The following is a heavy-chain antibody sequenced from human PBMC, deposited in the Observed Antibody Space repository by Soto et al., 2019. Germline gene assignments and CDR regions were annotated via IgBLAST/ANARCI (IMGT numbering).Heavy chain of an antibody. Sequence: SETLSLTCTVSGGSISSYYWSWIRQPPGKGLEWIGYIYYSGSTNHNPSLKSRVTISVDTSKNQFSLKLSSVTAADTAVYYCARRRGYYYMDVCAKGTTVTVSS. CDR3: ARRRGYYYMDV. CDR1: GGSISSYY. CDR2: IYYSGST. V-gene: IGHV4-59*12. J-gene: IGHJ6*03. D-gene: IGHD3-10*01.